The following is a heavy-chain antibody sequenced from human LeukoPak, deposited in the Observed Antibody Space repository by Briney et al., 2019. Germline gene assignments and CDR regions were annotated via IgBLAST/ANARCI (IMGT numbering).Heavy chain of an antibody. CDR3: ARRQREWLNRPLDY. J-gene: IGHJ4*02. D-gene: IGHD6-19*01. CDR2: IYPGDSDT. V-gene: IGHV5-51*01. Sequence: GESLKISCKGSGDSFSTYWIAWVRQMPGKGLEWMGIIYPGDSDTRYSPSFQGQVTISADKSISTAYLQWSSLKASDSAIYYCARRQREWLNRPLDYWGQGTLVTVSS. CDR1: GDSFSTYW.